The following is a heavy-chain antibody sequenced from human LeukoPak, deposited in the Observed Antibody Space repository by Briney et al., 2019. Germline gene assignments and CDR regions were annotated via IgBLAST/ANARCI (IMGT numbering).Heavy chain of an antibody. Sequence: GASVKVSCKASGYTFTSYAMHWVRQAPGQRLEWMGWINAGNGNTKYSQKFQGRVTITRDTSASTAYMELSSLRSEATAVYYCARARYCSSTSCYTRNWFDPWGQGTLVTVSS. V-gene: IGHV1-3*01. CDR2: INAGNGNT. CDR3: ARARYCSSTSCYTRNWFDP. D-gene: IGHD2-2*02. J-gene: IGHJ5*02. CDR1: GYTFTSYA.